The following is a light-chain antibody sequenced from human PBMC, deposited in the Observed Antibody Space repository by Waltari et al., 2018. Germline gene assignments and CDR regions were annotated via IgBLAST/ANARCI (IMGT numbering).Light chain of an antibody. CDR1: SSAVGNYNY. CDR3: SSYAGSNNLM. V-gene: IGLV2-8*01. CDR2: EVT. J-gene: IGLJ3*02. Sequence: QSALPQPPSASGSPAQSVTISCTGSSSAVGNYNYVSWYQQHPGKAPKLMIYEVTKRPSGVPDRFSGSKSGNTASLTVSGLQAEDEADYYCSSYAGSNNLMFGGGTKVTVL.